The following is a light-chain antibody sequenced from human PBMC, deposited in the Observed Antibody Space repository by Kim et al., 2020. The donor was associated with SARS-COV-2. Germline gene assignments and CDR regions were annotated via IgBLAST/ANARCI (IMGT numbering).Light chain of an antibody. CDR1: SSNIGSNT. Sequence: ELTQPPSASWTPGQRVTISCSGSSSNIGSNTVNWYQQLPGTAPKLLIYSNNQRPSGVPDRFSGSKSGTSASLAISGLQSEDEADYYCAAWDDSLNGFYVFGTGTKVTVL. CDR2: SNN. CDR3: AAWDDSLNGFYV. V-gene: IGLV1-44*01. J-gene: IGLJ1*01.